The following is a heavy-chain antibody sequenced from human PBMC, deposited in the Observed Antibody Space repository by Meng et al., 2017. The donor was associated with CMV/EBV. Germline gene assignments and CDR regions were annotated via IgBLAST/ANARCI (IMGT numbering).Heavy chain of an antibody. CDR2: IYTSGST. CDR1: GGSISSYY. J-gene: IGHJ4*02. Sequence: QVTLQEPAPWRVKRSESLSLTCTVSGGSISSYYWSWIRQPAGKGLEWIGRIYTSGSTNYNPSLKSRVTMSVDTSKNQFSLKLSSVTAADTAVYYCARGGLYYYDSSGHFDYWGQGTLVTVSS. CDR3: ARGGLYYYDSSGHFDY. D-gene: IGHD3-22*01. V-gene: IGHV4-4*07.